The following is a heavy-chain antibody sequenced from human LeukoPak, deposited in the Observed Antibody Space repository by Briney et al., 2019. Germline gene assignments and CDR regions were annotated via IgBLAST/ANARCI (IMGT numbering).Heavy chain of an antibody. V-gene: IGHV4-59*12. CDR1: GGSISSYY. J-gene: IGHJ4*02. CDR3: AKVGY. CDR2: IYYSGST. Sequence: PSETLSLTCTVSGGSISSYYWSWTRQPPGKGLEWIGYIYYSGSTNYNPSLKSRVTISVDTSKNQFSLQLNSVTPEDTAVYYCAKVGYWGQGTLVTVSS.